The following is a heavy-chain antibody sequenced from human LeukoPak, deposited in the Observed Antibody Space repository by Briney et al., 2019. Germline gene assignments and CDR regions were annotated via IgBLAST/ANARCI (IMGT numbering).Heavy chain of an antibody. Sequence: SVKVSCKASGGTFSSYAISWVRQAPGQGLEWMGGIIPIFGTANYAQRFQGRVTITADESTSTAYMELSSLRSEDTAVYYCARSRGYDFWSGYSFDYWGQGTLVTVSS. J-gene: IGHJ4*02. V-gene: IGHV1-69*13. D-gene: IGHD3-3*01. CDR3: ARSRGYDFWSGYSFDY. CDR1: GGTFSSYA. CDR2: IIPIFGTA.